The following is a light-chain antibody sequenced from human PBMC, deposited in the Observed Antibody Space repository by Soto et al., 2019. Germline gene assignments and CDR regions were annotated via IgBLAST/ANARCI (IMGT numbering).Light chain of an antibody. Sequence: QPALTQPASVSGSPGQSITISCTGTSSDVGSYNLVSWYQQHPGKAPKLMIYEVSRRPSGISNRFSGSKSNNTASLTISGLQAEDEADYYCCSYAGSSTLYVFGTGTKVTVL. CDR3: CSYAGSSTLYV. J-gene: IGLJ1*01. CDR1: SSDVGSYNL. CDR2: EVS. V-gene: IGLV2-23*02.